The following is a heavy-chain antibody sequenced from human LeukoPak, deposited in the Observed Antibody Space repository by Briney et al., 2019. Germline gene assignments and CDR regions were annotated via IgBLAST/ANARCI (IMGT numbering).Heavy chain of an antibody. CDR1: GFTFSSYL. Sequence: PGGSLRLSCAASGFTFSSYLMSWVRQAPGKGLEWVANIKQDGSEKYYVDSVKGRFTISRDNAKNSLYLQMNSLRAEDTAVYYCARERGFDYWGQGTLVTVSS. J-gene: IGHJ4*02. CDR3: ARERGFDY. V-gene: IGHV3-7*01. CDR2: IKQDGSEK.